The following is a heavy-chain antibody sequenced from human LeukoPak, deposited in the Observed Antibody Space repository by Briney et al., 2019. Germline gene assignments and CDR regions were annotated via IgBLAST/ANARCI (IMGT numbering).Heavy chain of an antibody. V-gene: IGHV3-15*01. Sequence: GGSLRLSCAASGFTFSIPWMSWVRQAPGKGLEWVGRIRGKSDGGTADYAAPVKGRFTISRDDSKNTLYLQMNSLKTEDTAVYYCTTLGKAHLWAFDYWGQGTLVTVSS. CDR3: TTLGKAHLWAFDY. J-gene: IGHJ4*02. CDR2: IRGKSDGGTA. CDR1: GFTFSIPW. D-gene: IGHD7-27*01.